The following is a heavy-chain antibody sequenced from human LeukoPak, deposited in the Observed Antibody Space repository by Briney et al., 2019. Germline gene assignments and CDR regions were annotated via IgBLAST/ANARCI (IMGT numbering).Heavy chain of an antibody. D-gene: IGHD3-16*02. V-gene: IGHV1-18*01. J-gene: IGHJ4*02. CDR2: ISAYNGNT. Sequence: ASVKVSCKASGYTFTSYGISWVRQAPGQGLEWMGWISAYNGNTNYAQKLQGRVTMTTDTSTSTAYMELRSLRSDDTAVYYCAKVGYDSVWSSYRLDYWGQGTLVTVSS. CDR3: AKVGYDSVWSSYRLDY. CDR1: GYTFTSYG.